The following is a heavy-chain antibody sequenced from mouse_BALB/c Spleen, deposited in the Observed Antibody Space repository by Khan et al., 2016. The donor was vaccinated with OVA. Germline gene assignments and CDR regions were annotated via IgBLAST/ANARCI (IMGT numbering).Heavy chain of an antibody. CDR1: GYTFTDYI. V-gene: IGHV1-77*01. J-gene: IGHJ3*01. CDR3: ARSPYGNSFAY. D-gene: IGHD2-1*01. CDR2: IYPGSGST. Sequence: QVQLKQSGPELVKPGASVKMSCKASGYTFTDYIMSWVKQRTGQGLEWIGEIYPGSGSTYYNEKFKGKATLTADTSSNTAYMHLRSLTSEDSAVYFCARSPYGNSFAYWGQGTLVTVSA.